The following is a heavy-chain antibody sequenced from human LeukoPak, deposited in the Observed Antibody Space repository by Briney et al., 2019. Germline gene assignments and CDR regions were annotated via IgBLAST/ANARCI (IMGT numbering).Heavy chain of an antibody. Sequence: QSGGSLRLSCSASGFTFSDHSMNWVRQAPGKGLEWVSYINGPSSILYYADSVKGRFTISRDNSKNTLYLQMNSLRAEDTAVYYCAKDCNTVTTSPDYFDYWGQGTLVTVSS. V-gene: IGHV3-48*01. CDR1: GFTFSDHS. D-gene: IGHD4-17*01. J-gene: IGHJ4*02. CDR3: AKDCNTVTTSPDYFDY. CDR2: INGPSSIL.